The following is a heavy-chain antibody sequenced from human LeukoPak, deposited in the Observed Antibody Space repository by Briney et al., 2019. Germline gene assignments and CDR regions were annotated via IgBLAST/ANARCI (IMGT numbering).Heavy chain of an antibody. V-gene: IGHV4-39*01. J-gene: IGHJ4*02. CDR3: ARVEYYYDSSGSAFDY. CDR1: GGSISSSSYY. CDR2: IYYSGST. Sequence: PSETLSLTCTVSGGSISSSSYYWGWIRQPPGKGLEWIGSIYYSGSTYYNPSLKSRVTISVDTSKNQFSLKLSSVTAADTAVYYCARVEYYYDSSGSAFDYWGQGTLVTVSS. D-gene: IGHD3-22*01.